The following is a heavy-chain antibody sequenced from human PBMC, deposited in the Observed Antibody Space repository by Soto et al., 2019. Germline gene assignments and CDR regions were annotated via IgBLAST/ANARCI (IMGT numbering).Heavy chain of an antibody. CDR1: GFSFSGYG. CDR2: MWYDGSNK. J-gene: IGHJ6*02. Sequence: QVQLVESGGGVVQPGRSLRLSCAASGFSFSGYGMHWVRQAPGKGLEWVALMWYDGSNKYYVDSVKGRFTISRDNSKNTLFLQMNSLRAEDTAIYYCARCVVPGYYYYYGLDVWGQGTTVTVSS. CDR3: ARCVVPGYYYYYGLDV. D-gene: IGHD6-6*01. V-gene: IGHV3-33*01.